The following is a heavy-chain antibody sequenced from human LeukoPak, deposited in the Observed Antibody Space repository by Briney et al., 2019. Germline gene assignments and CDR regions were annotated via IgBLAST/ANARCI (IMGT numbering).Heavy chain of an antibody. V-gene: IGHV3-9*01. CDR3: ARSVELVRGYFDF. CDR1: GFIFDDYS. D-gene: IGHD6-13*01. J-gene: IGHJ4*02. Sequence: GGSRRLSCAASGFIFDDYSMHWVRQAPEKGLEWVSGISWNSDGKDYADSVKGRFTISRDNAKNSLFLQVNSLRTEDTALYYCARSVELVRGYFDFWGQGTLVTVSS. CDR2: ISWNSDGK.